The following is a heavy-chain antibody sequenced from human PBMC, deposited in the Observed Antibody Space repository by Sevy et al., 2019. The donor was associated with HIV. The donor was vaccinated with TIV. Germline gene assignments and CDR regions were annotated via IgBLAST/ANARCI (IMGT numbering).Heavy chain of an antibody. J-gene: IGHJ6*02. CDR2: ISYDGSNK. CDR1: GFTFSSYG. V-gene: IGHV3-30*18. Sequence: GGSLRLSCAASGFTFSSYGMHWVRQAPGKGLEWVAVISYDGSNKYYADSVKGRFTISRDNSKNTRYLQMNSLRAEDTAVYYCAKDLTRDSSGYYDPIYYYGMDVWGQGTTVTVSS. CDR3: AKDLTRDSSGYYDPIYYYGMDV. D-gene: IGHD3-22*01.